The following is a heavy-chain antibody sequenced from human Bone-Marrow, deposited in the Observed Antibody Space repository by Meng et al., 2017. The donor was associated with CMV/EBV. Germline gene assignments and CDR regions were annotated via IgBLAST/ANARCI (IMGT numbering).Heavy chain of an antibody. CDR1: GGSFSSSSYY. Sequence: SETLSLTCTVSGGSFSSSSYYWGWIRQPPGKGLEWIGSIYYSGSTYYNPSLKSRVTISVDTSKNQFSLKLSSVTAADTAVYYCASLGYCSSTSCNLGMDVWGQGITVTVSS. D-gene: IGHD2-2*01. CDR3: ASLGYCSSTSCNLGMDV. J-gene: IGHJ6*02. V-gene: IGHV4-39*01. CDR2: IYYSGST.